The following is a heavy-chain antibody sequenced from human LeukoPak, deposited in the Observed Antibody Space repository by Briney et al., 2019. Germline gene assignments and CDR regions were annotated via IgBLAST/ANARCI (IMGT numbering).Heavy chain of an antibody. J-gene: IGHJ5*02. CDR1: GFTFISYA. CDR3: AKGKTAVPNWFDP. CDR2: MIGSTGST. Sequence: GGSLRLSCAASGFTFISYAMSWVRQAPGKGLEWVSGMIGSTGSTFYADSVKGRFTISRDKSKNTLYLQMNTLRAEDTAVYYCAKGKTAVPNWFDPWGQGTLVTVSS. V-gene: IGHV3-23*01. D-gene: IGHD6-19*01.